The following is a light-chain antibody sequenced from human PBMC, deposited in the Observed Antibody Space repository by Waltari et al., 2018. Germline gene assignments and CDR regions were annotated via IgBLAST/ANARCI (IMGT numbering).Light chain of an antibody. CDR1: SGSLSTTSY. CDR2: KAN. J-gene: IGLJ3*02. CDR3: ALYMGSGIGV. Sequence: QTVVTQEPSLSVSPGGTVTLTCALSSGSLSTTSYATWYQQTPGQAPRTIGYKANARYSGVPERFAGSILGKPAPLTITGAQADDESDDDCALYMGSGIGVFGGGTRLTVL. V-gene: IGLV8-61*01.